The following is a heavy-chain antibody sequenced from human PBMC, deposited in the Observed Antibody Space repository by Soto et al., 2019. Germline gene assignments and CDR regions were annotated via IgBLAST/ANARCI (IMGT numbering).Heavy chain of an antibody. D-gene: IGHD1-26*01. V-gene: IGHV1-18*01. CDR2: ISAYSGNT. CDR1: GYTFTSYG. CDR3: ARQTSSGSYADAFDI. Sequence: ASVKVSCKASGYTFTSYGISWVRQAPGQGLEWMGWISAYSGNTNYAQKLQGRVTMTTDTSTSTAYMELRRLRSDDTAVYYCARQTSSGSYADAFDIWGQGTMVTVSS. J-gene: IGHJ3*02.